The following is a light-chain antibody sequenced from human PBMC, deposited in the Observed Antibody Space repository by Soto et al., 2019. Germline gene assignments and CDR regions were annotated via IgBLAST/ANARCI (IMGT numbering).Light chain of an antibody. J-gene: IGLJ3*02. CDR3: SSYTSSETLV. V-gene: IGLV2-14*01. CDR2: DVS. CDR1: SSDVGGYNF. Sequence: QSALTQPASVSGSPGQSITISCTGTSSDVGGYNFVSWYQQHPGKAPKLMIYDVSDRPSGVSNRFSGSKSGNTASLTISGLQAEDEADYYCSSYTSSETLVFGGGTKVTVL.